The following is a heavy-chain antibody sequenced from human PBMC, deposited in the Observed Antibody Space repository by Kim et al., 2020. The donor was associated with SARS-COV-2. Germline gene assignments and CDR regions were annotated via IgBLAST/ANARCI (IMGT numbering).Heavy chain of an antibody. J-gene: IGHJ5*02. D-gene: IGHD6-13*01. CDR1: GYTFTSYY. CDR2: INPSGGST. CDR3: ARGRRAAGTGNWFDP. V-gene: IGHV1-46*01. Sequence: ASVKVSCKASGYTFTSYYMHWVRQAPGQGLEWMGIINPSGGSTSYAQKFQGRVTMTRDTSTSTVYMELSSLRSEDTAVYYCARGRRAAGTGNWFDPWGQGTLVTVSS.